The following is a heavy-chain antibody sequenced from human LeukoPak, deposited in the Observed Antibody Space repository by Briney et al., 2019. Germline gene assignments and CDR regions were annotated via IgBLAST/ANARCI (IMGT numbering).Heavy chain of an antibody. J-gene: IGHJ4*02. D-gene: IGHD3-3*01. CDR3: ARAGGEFTIFGVVTYFDY. V-gene: IGHV3-48*03. CDR2: ISSGGTTI. Sequence: GGSLRLSCVASGFTFSSYEMSWVRQAPGKGLEWLSYISSGGTTIYYADSVKGRFTISRDNAKNSLYLQMNSLRAEDTAVYYCARAGGEFTIFGVVTYFDYWGQGTLVTVSS. CDR1: GFTFSSYE.